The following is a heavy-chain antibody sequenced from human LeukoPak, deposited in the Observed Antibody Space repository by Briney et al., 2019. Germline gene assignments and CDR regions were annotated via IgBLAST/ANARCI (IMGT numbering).Heavy chain of an antibody. J-gene: IGHJ4*02. Sequence: SETLSLTCTVSGGSISSSSYYWGWIRQPPGKGLEWIGSIYYSGTTYYNPSLKSRVTISVDTSKNQFSLTLTSLTAADTAVYYCARPKVGATRGFDYRGQGTLVTVSS. CDR3: ARPKVGATRGFDY. CDR2: IYYSGTT. CDR1: GGSISSSSYY. V-gene: IGHV4-39*01. D-gene: IGHD1-26*01.